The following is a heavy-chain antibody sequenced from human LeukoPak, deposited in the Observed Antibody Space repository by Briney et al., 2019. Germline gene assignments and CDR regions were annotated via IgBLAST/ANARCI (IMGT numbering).Heavy chain of an antibody. J-gene: IGHJ4*02. V-gene: IGHV4-4*07. Sequence: PSETLSLTCTVSGDSISSNYWSWIRQSAGKGLEWIGRIYTSENTIYNPSLKSRVTMSVDTSKNQFSLKVNSVTAADTAVYYCARDIGYYGSGSLDYWGQGTLVTASS. CDR2: IYTSENT. CDR1: GDSISSNY. CDR3: ARDIGYYGSGSLDY. D-gene: IGHD3-10*01.